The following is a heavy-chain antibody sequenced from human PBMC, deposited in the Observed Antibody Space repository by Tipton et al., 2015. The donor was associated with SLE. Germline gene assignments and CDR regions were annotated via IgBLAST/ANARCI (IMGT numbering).Heavy chain of an antibody. Sequence: LRLSCTVSGGSISSYYWSWIRQPPGKGLEWIGSIYYSGSTYYNPSLKNRVTISVDTSKNQFSLKLSSVTAADTAVYYCAILSGILSSYFDLWGRGTLVTVSS. CDR3: AILSGILSSYFDL. CDR1: GGSISSYY. D-gene: IGHD1-26*01. V-gene: IGHV4-59*12. J-gene: IGHJ2*01. CDR2: IYYSGST.